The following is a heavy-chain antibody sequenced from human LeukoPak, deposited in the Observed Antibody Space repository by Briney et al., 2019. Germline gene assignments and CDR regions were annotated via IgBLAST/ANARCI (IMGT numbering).Heavy chain of an antibody. CDR3: AKGGAPSIAAAGHYWYFDL. V-gene: IGHV3-30*04. J-gene: IGHJ2*01. D-gene: IGHD6-13*01. Sequence: GGSLRLSCAASGFTFSGSAMHWVRQAPGKGLEWVAVTSSDGSTKYYADSVKGRFTISRDNSKNTLYLQMNSLRAEDTAVYYCAKGGAPSIAAAGHYWYFDLWGRGTLVSVSS. CDR2: TSSDGSTK. CDR1: GFTFSGSA.